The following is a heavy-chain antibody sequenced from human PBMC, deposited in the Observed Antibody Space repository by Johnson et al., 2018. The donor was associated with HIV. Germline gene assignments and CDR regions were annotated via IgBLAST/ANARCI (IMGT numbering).Heavy chain of an antibody. D-gene: IGHD5-18*01. Sequence: VQLVESGGGVVRPGGSLRLSCAASGFTFSDYYMSWIRQAPGMGLEWVSSISGGSTYYADSRKGRFTISRDNSKNPLHLQMNSLRPEDTAVYYCARDGRELVTRGSFDVWGQGTVVTVSS. CDR3: ARDGRELVTRGSFDV. V-gene: IGHV3-38-3*01. CDR1: GFTFSDYY. J-gene: IGHJ3*01. CDR2: ISGGST.